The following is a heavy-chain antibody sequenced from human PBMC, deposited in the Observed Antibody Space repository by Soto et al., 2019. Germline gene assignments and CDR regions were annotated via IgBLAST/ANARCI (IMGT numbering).Heavy chain of an antibody. V-gene: IGHV3-23*01. CDR1: GCESSGFT. Sequence: ESLTNSCAASGCESSGFTMDWVPQAQGKGLEWVSGISGGGGNTYYADSVKGRFTISRDNSKNTLYLQMNSLRAEDTAVYYCANPSVVPAAMPGLPQDFDYWGQGTLVTVSS. CDR2: ISGGGGNT. CDR3: ANPSVVPAAMPGLPQDFDY. J-gene: IGHJ4*02. D-gene: IGHD2-2*01.